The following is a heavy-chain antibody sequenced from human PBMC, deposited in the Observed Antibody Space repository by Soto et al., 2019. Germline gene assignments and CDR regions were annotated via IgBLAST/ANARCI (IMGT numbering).Heavy chain of an antibody. D-gene: IGHD4-17*01. CDR1: GGSVSSGSYY. CDR2: IYYSGST. V-gene: IGHV4-61*01. Sequence: PSETLSLTCTVSGGSVSSGSYYWSWIRQPPGKGLEWIGYIYYSGSTNYNPSLKSRVTISVDTSKNQFSLKLSSVTAADTAVYYCARGHSIYGERIFDYWGQGTLVTVSS. CDR3: ARGHSIYGERIFDY. J-gene: IGHJ4*02.